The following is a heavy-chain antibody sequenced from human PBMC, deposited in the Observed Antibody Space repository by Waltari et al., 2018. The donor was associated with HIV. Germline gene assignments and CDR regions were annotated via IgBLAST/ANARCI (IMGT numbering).Heavy chain of an antibody. D-gene: IGHD3-9*01. Sequence: QLQLQQWGARLVKASETLSLTCAVNGGSFSDYYWTWVRQPAGKGLEWIGQINHRGRSNYNPSLEGRLSMSVDTSKTQVSLTLNSVTAADTGVYYCARALRYSDWSQNSYGLDVWGQGTPVTVSS. CDR2: INHRGRS. CDR1: GGSFSDYY. V-gene: IGHV4-34*01. J-gene: IGHJ6*02. CDR3: ARALRYSDWSQNSYGLDV.